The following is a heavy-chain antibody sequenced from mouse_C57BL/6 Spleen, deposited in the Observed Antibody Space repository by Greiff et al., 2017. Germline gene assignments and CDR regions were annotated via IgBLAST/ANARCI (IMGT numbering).Heavy chain of an antibody. CDR2: ISSGSSTI. J-gene: IGHJ4*01. D-gene: IGHD1-1*01. CDR3: ARRYYGSSYDDAMDY. Sequence: EVMLVESGGGLVKPGGSLKLSCAASGFTFSDYGMHWVRQAPEKGLEWVAYISSGSSTIYYADTVKGRFTISRDNAKNTLFLQMTSLRSEDTAMYYCARRYYGSSYDDAMDYWGQGTSVTVSS. V-gene: IGHV5-17*01. CDR1: GFTFSDYG.